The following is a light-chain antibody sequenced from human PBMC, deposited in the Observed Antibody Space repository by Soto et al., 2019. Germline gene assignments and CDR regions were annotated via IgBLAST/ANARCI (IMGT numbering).Light chain of an antibody. V-gene: IGLV2-8*01. CDR1: SSDVGAYNY. CDR3: GSKAGSNNVYV. J-gene: IGLJ1*01. CDR2: EVN. Sequence: QSALTQPPSASGSPGQSVTISCTGTSSDVGAYNYVSWYQQHPGKAPKLMIYEVNKRPSGVPDRFSGSKSGNTASLTVSGLQAEDEADYFCGSKAGSNNVYVFGTGTKLTVL.